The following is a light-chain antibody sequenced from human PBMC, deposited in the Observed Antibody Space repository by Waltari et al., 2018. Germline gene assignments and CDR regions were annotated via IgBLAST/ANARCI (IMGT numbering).Light chain of an antibody. CDR2: VNSDGSN. V-gene: IGLV4-69*01. J-gene: IGLJ3*02. CDR3: QTGGHGTWV. CDR1: SGHSSNV. Sequence: QLVLPQSPSASASLGPSVRLTCTLSSGHSSNVIAWHQQQPEKGPRYLMRVNSDGSNSKGDEIPDRCSGSSSGAERYLTVSSLQSEEEADYYCQTGGHGTWVFGGGTKLTVL.